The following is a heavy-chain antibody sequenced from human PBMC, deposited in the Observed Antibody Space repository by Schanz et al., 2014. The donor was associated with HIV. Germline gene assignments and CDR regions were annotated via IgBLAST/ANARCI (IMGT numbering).Heavy chain of an antibody. V-gene: IGHV3-49*05. J-gene: IGHJ4*02. D-gene: IGHD3-9*01. CDR2: IKSKAYGGTP. CDR1: GFTFSDYP. Sequence: EVQLVESGGGLVKPGRSLRLSCTTSGFTFSDYPVSWLRQAPGKGLEWVGFIKSKAYGGTPEYAASVKGRFTISRDDSKSIAYLQMNSLRVEDTAVYYCAKADEIRHFDWYHPPFDSWGQGTLVTVSP. CDR3: AKADEIRHFDWYHPPFDS.